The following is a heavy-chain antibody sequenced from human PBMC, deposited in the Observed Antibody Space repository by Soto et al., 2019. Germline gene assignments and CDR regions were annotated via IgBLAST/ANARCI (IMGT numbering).Heavy chain of an antibody. CDR2: IDWNDDK. CDR3: ARVWWFGEKEYFQN. J-gene: IGHJ1*01. V-gene: IGHV2-70*11. Sequence: SGPTLVNPTQTLTLTCTISGFSLSTDGMGVSWSRQPPGKALEWLARIDWNDDKYYSTSLKTRLTSSKDTSKNQAVPTMTKLDPAATATYYCARVWWFGEKEYFQNWGQGTLVTVSS. CDR1: GFSLSTDGMG. D-gene: IGHD2-21*01.